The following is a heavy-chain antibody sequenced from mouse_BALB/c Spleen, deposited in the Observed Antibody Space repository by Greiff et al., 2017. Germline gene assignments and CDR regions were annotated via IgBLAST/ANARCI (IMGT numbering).Heavy chain of an antibody. Sequence: QVQLQQSGAELMKPGASVKISCKATGYTFSSYWIEWVKQRPGHGLEWIGEILPGSGSTNYNEKFKGKATFTADTSSNTAYMQLSSLTSEDSAVYYCARGHYDGYYLVDYWGQGTTLTVSS. D-gene: IGHD2-3*01. CDR2: ILPGSGST. CDR3: ARGHYDGYYLVDY. CDR1: GYTFSSYW. V-gene: IGHV1-9*01. J-gene: IGHJ2*01.